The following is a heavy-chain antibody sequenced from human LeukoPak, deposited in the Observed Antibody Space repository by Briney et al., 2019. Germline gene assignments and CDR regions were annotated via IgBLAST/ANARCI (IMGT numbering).Heavy chain of an antibody. Sequence: GGSLRLSCAASGFRFSSYDFNWLRQAPGKGLEGISYISPSGTTMHYADSVKGRFTISKDNAKNSVYLQMNSLRVEDTGLYYCARESLLFAGRGGQFDYWGQGTLVTVS. CDR1: GFRFSSYD. CDR3: ARESLLFAGRGGQFDY. V-gene: IGHV3-48*03. CDR2: ISPSGTTM. D-gene: IGHD3-10*01. J-gene: IGHJ4*02.